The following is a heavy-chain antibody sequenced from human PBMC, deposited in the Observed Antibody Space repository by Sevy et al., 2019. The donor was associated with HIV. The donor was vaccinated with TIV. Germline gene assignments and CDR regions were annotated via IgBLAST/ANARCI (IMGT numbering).Heavy chain of an antibody. CDR3: AKGGGGHYDPDEIAYYFYYYNMDV. D-gene: IGHD3-22*01. CDR1: GFSFDSYG. V-gene: IGHV3-23*01. J-gene: IGHJ6*03. CDR2: ISGSGTRT. Sequence: GGSLRLSCAVSGFSFDSYGMTWVRQAPGKGLEWVSGISGSGTRTYYADSVKGRFSISRDNSKNRLYLQMNSLRSEDTAIYFCAKGGGGHYDPDEIAYYFYYYNMDVWGKGTTVTVSS.